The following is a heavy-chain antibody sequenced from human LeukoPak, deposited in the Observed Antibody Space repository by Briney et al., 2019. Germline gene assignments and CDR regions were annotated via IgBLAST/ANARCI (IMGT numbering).Heavy chain of an antibody. CDR2: ISWNSGSI. CDR3: AKGPGYTDYDFGDY. Sequence: GGSLRPSCAASGFTFDDYAMHWVRQAPGKGLEWVSGISWNSGSIGYADSVKGRFTISRDNAKNSLYLQTNRLRAEDTALYYCAKGPGYTDYDFGDYWGQGTLVTVSS. D-gene: IGHD5-12*01. V-gene: IGHV3-9*01. CDR1: GFTFDDYA. J-gene: IGHJ4*02.